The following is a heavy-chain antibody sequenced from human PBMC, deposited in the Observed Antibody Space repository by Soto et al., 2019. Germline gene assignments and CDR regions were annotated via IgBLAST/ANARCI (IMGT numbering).Heavy chain of an antibody. Sequence: EVQLVESGGGLVKPGGSLRLSCAASRFTFSNAWMSWVRQAPGKGLEWVGRIKSKTDGGTTDYAAPVKGRFTISRDDSKNTLYLQMNSLKTEDTAVYYCTTDFPSVQLERLDYWGQGTLVTVSS. CDR2: IKSKTDGGTT. V-gene: IGHV3-15*01. CDR3: TTDFPSVQLERLDY. CDR1: RFTFSNAW. J-gene: IGHJ4*02. D-gene: IGHD1-1*01.